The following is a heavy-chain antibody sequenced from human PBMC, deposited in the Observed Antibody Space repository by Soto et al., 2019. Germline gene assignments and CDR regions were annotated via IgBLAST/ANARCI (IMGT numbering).Heavy chain of an antibody. CDR3: ARDPVGGNWFDP. V-gene: IGHV1-18*01. CDR1: GYTFTTYG. CDR2: INPYNGNT. Sequence: QVQLVQSGAEVKKPGASVKVSCKASGYTFTTYGISWVRQAPGQGLEWMGWINPYNGNTNYAQKPPGXXTMTTDTSTSTAYMELRSLRSDDTAVYYCARDPVGGNWFDPWGQGTLVTVSS. D-gene: IGHD1-26*01. J-gene: IGHJ5*02.